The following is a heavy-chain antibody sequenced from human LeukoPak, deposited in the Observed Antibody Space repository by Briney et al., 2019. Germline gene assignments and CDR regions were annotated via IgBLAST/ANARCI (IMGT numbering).Heavy chain of an antibody. V-gene: IGHV3-48*01. CDR2: ISSSSSTI. CDR3: ARWGLGPSFDY. Sequence: GGSLRLSCAASGFTFSSYSMNWVRQAPGKGLEWVSYISSSSSTIYYADSVKGRFTISRDNAKNSLYLQMNSLRVEDTAVYYCARWGLGPSFDYWGRGTLVTVSS. J-gene: IGHJ4*02. D-gene: IGHD1-26*01. CDR1: GFTFSSYS.